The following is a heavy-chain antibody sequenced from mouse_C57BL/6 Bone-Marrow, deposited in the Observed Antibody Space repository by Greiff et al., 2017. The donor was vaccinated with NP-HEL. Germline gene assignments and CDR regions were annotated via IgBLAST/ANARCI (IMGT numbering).Heavy chain of an antibody. CDR2: IWTGGGT. CDR3: AREGDGSPDY. J-gene: IGHJ2*01. CDR1: GFSFTSYA. V-gene: IGHV2-9-1*01. Sequence: VMLVESGPGLVAPSQCLSISCTVSGFSFTSYAISWVRQTPGKGLEWLGVIWTGGGTNYTSASKSRLSIRKDNSKSHVFLKMNSLQTDDTARYYCAREGDGSPDYGGQGTTLTVSS. D-gene: IGHD2-3*01.